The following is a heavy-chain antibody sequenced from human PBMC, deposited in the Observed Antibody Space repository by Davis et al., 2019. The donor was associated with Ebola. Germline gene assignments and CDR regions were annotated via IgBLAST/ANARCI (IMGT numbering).Heavy chain of an antibody. Sequence: GGSLRLSCAASGFTFSSYAMSWVRQAPGKGLEWVSAISGSGGSTYYADSVKGRFTISRDNSNNTLYLQMNSLRAEDTAVYYCAKDYDFWSGYYLLDYWGQGTLVTVSS. D-gene: IGHD3-3*01. CDR2: ISGSGGST. V-gene: IGHV3-23*01. CDR3: AKDYDFWSGYYLLDY. CDR1: GFTFSSYA. J-gene: IGHJ4*02.